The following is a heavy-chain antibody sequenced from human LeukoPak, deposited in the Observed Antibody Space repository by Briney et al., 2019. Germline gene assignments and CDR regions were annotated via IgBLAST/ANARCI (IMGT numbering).Heavy chain of an antibody. J-gene: IGHJ5*02. V-gene: IGHV4-59*01. CDR1: GGSISSYY. CDR2: IYYSGIT. Sequence: SETLSLTCTVSGGSISSYYWSWIRQPPGKGLEYIGYIYYSGITNYNPSLRSRVTISVDTSKNQFSLKLSSVTAADTAVYYCARRSASLLSWFDPWGQGTLVTVSS. D-gene: IGHD2-2*01. CDR3: ARRSASLLSWFDP.